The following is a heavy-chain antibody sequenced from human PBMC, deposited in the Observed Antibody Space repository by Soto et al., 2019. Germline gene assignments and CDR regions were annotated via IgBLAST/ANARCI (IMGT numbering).Heavy chain of an antibody. V-gene: IGHV3-30*03. CDR1: GFTFSSYG. CDR2: ISYDGSNK. J-gene: IGHJ4*02. CDR3: ARDVEVWVVRGATAGDY. D-gene: IGHD3-10*01. Sequence: QVQLVESGGGVVQPGRSLRLSCAASGFTFSSYGMHWVRQAPGKGLEWVAVISYDGSNKYYADSVKGRFTISRDNSKNTLYLQMNSLRAEDTAVYYCARDVEVWVVRGATAGDYWGQGTLVTVSS.